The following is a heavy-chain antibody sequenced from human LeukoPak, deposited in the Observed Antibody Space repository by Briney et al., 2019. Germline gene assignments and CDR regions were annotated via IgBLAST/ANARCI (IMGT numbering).Heavy chain of an antibody. CDR1: GFTFDDYA. J-gene: IGHJ6*02. CDR3: ARGNRDTSGFYYYGMDV. V-gene: IGHV3-9*01. D-gene: IGHD6-19*01. CDR2: ISWDSRNI. Sequence: PGGSLRLSCAASGFTFDDYAMFWVRQAPGEGLEWVSGISWDSRNIGYAASVKGRFTVSRDNGKNSLYLQINSLRVEDTALYYCARGNRDTSGFYYYGMDVWGQGTTVSASS.